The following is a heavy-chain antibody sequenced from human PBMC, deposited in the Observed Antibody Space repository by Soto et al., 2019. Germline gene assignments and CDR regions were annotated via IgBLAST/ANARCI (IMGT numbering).Heavy chain of an antibody. V-gene: IGHV3-30-3*01. J-gene: IGHJ5*02. Sequence: QVQLVESGGGVVQPGRSLRLSCAASGFTFSIYAMHWVRQAPGKGLEWVAVISYDGSNKYYADSVKGRFTISRDNSKNTVYLQMNSLRAEDSAVYYCAREYSDGWFDPGGQGTLVTVSS. CDR2: ISYDGSNK. CDR3: AREYSDGWFDP. CDR1: GFTFSIYA. D-gene: IGHD2-21*01.